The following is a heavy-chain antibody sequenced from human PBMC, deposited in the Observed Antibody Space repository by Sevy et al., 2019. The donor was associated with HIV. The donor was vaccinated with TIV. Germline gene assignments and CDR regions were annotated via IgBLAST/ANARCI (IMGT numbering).Heavy chain of an antibody. CDR1: GGSFSGYY. Sequence: SETLSLTCAVYGGSFSGYYWSWIRQPPGKGLEWIGEINHSGGTNYNPSPKSRVTISVDTSKNQFSLKLSSVTAADTAVYYCARHCTGGSCSHAFDIWGQGTMVTVSS. J-gene: IGHJ3*02. CDR3: ARHCTGGSCSHAFDI. CDR2: INHSGGT. V-gene: IGHV4-34*01. D-gene: IGHD2-15*01.